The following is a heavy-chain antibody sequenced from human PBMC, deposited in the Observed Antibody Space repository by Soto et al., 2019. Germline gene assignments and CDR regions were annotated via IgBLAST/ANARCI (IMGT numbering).Heavy chain of an antibody. CDR1: GGSVNGYY. CDR3: ATRITVFGLLIPPFDP. J-gene: IGHJ5*02. V-gene: IGHV4-34*01. D-gene: IGHD3-3*01. CDR2: INHIGGT. Sequence: SETLSLTCAVYGGSVNGYYWNWIRQPPGKGLEWIGEINHIGGTHYNPSLKSRVTMSVDTSKNQFSLRLSSVTAADTAIYYCATRITVFGLLIPPFDPWGQGTQVTVSS.